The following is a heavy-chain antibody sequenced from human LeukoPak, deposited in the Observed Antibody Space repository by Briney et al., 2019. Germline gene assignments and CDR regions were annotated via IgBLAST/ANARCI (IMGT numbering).Heavy chain of an antibody. CDR2: IHYTGSI. V-gene: IGHV4-59*08. CDR3: AKYGGSPANYFDY. Sequence: PSETLSLTCTVSGDSISAYYWSWVRQPPGKGLEWIAYIHYTGSINYNPSLKSRVTISMDTSKSQFSLHVKSATAADTAVYYCAKYGGSPANYFDYWGRGTLVTVSS. J-gene: IGHJ4*02. D-gene: IGHD1-26*01. CDR1: GDSISAYY.